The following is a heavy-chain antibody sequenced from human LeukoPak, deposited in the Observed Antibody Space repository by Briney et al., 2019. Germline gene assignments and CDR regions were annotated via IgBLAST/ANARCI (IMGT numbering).Heavy chain of an antibody. Sequence: SVKVSCKASGGTFNHFGINWVRRAPGQGLEWMGRIIPILDLTNYAPKIQDRVTITADKSTSTAYMELNSLRSEDTAVYFCARDSGRPPTSFDYWGQGTLVTVSS. CDR3: ARDSGRPPTSFDY. V-gene: IGHV1-69*04. CDR2: IIPILDLT. CDR1: GGTFNHFG. D-gene: IGHD1-1*01. J-gene: IGHJ4*02.